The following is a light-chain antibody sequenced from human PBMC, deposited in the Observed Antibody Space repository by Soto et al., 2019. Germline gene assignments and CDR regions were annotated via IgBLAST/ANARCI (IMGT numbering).Light chain of an antibody. CDR2: ATS. Sequence: DIQMTQSPSSLSASVGDRVTITCXASQSISTYLHWYQQKPGTAPKLLIYATSNLQSGVPSRFSGSGSGTDFTLTINSLQPEDSATYYCQQAYSTPWTFGQGTKVDIK. CDR3: QQAYSTPWT. J-gene: IGKJ1*01. V-gene: IGKV1-39*01. CDR1: QSISTY.